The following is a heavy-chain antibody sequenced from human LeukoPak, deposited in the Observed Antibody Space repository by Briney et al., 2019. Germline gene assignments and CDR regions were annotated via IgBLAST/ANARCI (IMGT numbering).Heavy chain of an antibody. Sequence: PGGSLRLSCAASGIIVSDNYMAWVRHVPGKGLEWVSTIYRDNSTYCADSVRGRFSISRDNSKTTMFLQMNNLRGEDSAVYYCSRVNHFGSGGYRQRAIDVWGQGTLVTVSS. CDR2: IYRDNST. V-gene: IGHV3-53*01. CDR1: GIIVSDNY. D-gene: IGHD3-10*01. J-gene: IGHJ3*01. CDR3: SRVNHFGSGGYRQRAIDV.